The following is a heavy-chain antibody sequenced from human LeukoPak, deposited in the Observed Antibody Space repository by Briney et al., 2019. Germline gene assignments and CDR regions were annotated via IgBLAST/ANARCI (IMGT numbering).Heavy chain of an antibody. V-gene: IGHV1-69*13. D-gene: IGHD2-8*01. Sequence: SVKVSCKASGGTFSSYAISWVRQAPGQGLEWMGGIIPIFGTANYAQKFQGRVTITADESTSTAYMELSSLRSADTAVYYCARAMVYARVEIGNWFDPWGQGTLVTVSS. CDR1: GGTFSSYA. CDR2: IIPIFGTA. CDR3: ARAMVYARVEIGNWFDP. J-gene: IGHJ5*02.